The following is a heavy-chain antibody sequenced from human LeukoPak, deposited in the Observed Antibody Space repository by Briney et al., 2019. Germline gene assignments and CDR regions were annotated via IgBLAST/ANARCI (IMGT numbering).Heavy chain of an antibody. CDR2: IYYSGST. D-gene: IGHD6-13*01. V-gene: IGHV4-39*07. CDR1: GGSISSSSYY. Sequence: SETLSLTCTVSGGSISSSSYYWGWIRQPPGKGLEWIGSIYYSGSTYYNPSLKSRVTISVDTSKNQFSLKLSSVTAADTAVYYCVSGGLQIAAAGKTDAFDIWGQGTMVTVSS. CDR3: VSGGLQIAAAGKTDAFDI. J-gene: IGHJ3*02.